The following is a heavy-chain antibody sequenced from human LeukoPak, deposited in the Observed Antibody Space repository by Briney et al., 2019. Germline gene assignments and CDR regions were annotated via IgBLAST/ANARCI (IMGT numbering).Heavy chain of an antibody. CDR3: AIRGYYDITYAYKYHAMDV. J-gene: IGHJ6*02. V-gene: IGHV3-48*02. Sequence: GGSLRLSCAASGITFSDYSMHWVRQAPGKGLEWVSYISGSGRTIYYADSVKGRFTISRDSAKNSVHLQMNSLRDEDTAVYYCAIRGYYDITYAYKYHAMDVWGQGTTVTVSS. CDR1: GITFSDYS. CDR2: ISGSGRTI. D-gene: IGHD3-22*01.